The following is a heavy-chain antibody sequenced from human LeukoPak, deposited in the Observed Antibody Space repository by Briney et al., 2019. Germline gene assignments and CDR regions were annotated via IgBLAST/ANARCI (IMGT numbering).Heavy chain of an antibody. J-gene: IGHJ3*02. CDR2: IYKGRDI. V-gene: IGHV3-66*01. D-gene: IGHD2-21*02. Sequence: PGRSLRLSCAALGFTISRTYMRWVPQAPGKGLEWVSVIYKGRDIYYADSVRGRFAISTDNSKNTVYLQMNGLRGEDTAVYNCARAPSGTVTGFDIWGQGTMFTVSS. CDR1: GFTISRTY. CDR3: ARAPSGTVTGFDI.